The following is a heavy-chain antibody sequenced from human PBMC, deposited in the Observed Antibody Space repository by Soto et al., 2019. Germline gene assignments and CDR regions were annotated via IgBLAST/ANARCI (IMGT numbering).Heavy chain of an antibody. J-gene: IGHJ6*02. CDR1: GYTFTSYY. Sequence: ASVKVSCKASGYTFTSYYMHWVRQAPGQGLEWMGIINPSGGSTSYAQKFQGRVTMTRDTSTSTVYMELSSLRSEDTAVYYCARDHFEYAFWSGYPHYYYGMDVWGQGTTVTVSS. V-gene: IGHV1-46*01. D-gene: IGHD3-3*01. CDR2: INPSGGST. CDR3: ARDHFEYAFWSGYPHYYYGMDV.